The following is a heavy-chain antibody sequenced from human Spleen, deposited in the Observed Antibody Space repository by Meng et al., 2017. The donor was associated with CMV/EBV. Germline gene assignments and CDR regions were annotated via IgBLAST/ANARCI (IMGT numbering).Heavy chain of an antibody. J-gene: IGHJ6*02. CDR2: ISGSGGST. Sequence: GGSLRLSCAASGFIFSDYYMTWIRQAPGKGLEWVSAISGSGGSTYYADSVKGRFTISRDNSKNTLYLQMNSLRAEDTAVYYCAKDAEYCSSTSCYYYYYYGMDVWGQGTTVTVSS. CDR1: GFIFSDYY. V-gene: IGHV3-23*01. CDR3: AKDAEYCSSTSCYYYYYYGMDV. D-gene: IGHD2-2*01.